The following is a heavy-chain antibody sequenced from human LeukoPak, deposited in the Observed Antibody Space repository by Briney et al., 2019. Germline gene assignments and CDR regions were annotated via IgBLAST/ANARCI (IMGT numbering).Heavy chain of an antibody. CDR1: GGSISSSSYY. V-gene: IGHV4-39*01. CDR3: ARSLYDYVWGSYRHAFDY. Sequence: KPSETLSLTCTVSGGSISSSSYYWGWIRQPPGKGLEWIGSIYYSGSTYYNPSLKSRVTISVDTSKNQFSLKLSSVTAADTAVYYCARSLYDYVWGSYRHAFDYWGQGTLVTVSS. D-gene: IGHD3-16*02. J-gene: IGHJ4*02. CDR2: IYYSGST.